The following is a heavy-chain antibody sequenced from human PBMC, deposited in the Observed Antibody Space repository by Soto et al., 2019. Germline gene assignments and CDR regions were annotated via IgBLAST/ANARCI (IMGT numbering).Heavy chain of an antibody. V-gene: IGHV4-34*01. Sequence: QVQLQQWGAGLLKPSETLSLTCTVNGGSLTGYYWSWIRQPPGKGLEWIGEVKDGGSTNYSPSLRGRVPISADTSKDHCSLRLNSVTAADTAVYFCARGQEGIVATHWDQGALVTGSS. J-gene: IGHJ4*02. D-gene: IGHD5-12*01. CDR3: ARGQEGIVATH. CDR2: VKDGGST. CDR1: GGSLTGYY.